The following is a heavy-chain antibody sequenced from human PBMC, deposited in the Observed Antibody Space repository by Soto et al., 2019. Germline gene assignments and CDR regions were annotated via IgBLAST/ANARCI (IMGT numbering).Heavy chain of an antibody. CDR2: ISAYKGNT. D-gene: IGHD1-26*01. CDR1: GYTFTSYG. J-gene: IGHJ4*02. Sequence: ASVKVSCKASGYTFTSYGISWVRQAPGQGLEWMGWISAYKGNTNYAQKLQGRVTMTTDTSTSTAYMELRSLRPEDTALYYCVKDMKWGGMTTIHYFDSWGQGTLVTVSS. V-gene: IGHV1-18*01. CDR3: VKDMKWGGMTTIHYFDS.